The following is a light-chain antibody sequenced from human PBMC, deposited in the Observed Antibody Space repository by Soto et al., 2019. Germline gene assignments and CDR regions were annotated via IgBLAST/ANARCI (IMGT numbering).Light chain of an antibody. CDR3: QSYDSSLSGYV. V-gene: IGLV1-40*01. J-gene: IGLJ1*01. Sequence: SVLTQSPSVSGAPGQRVTISCTGSGSNIGAGYDVHWYQQLPGTAPKLLIYENNNRPSGVPDRFSGSKSGTSASLAITGLQAEDEADYYCQSYDSSLSGYVFGTGTKLTVL. CDR1: GSNIGAGYD. CDR2: ENN.